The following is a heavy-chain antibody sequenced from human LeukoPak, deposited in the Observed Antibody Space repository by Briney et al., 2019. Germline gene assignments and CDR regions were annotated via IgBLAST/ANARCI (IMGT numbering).Heavy chain of an antibody. CDR3: AREARRCSSTSCYTDWFDP. CDR2: IYYSGST. CDR1: GGSISSGDYY. D-gene: IGHD2-2*02. V-gene: IGHV4-30-4*08. J-gene: IGHJ5*02. Sequence: PSQTLSLTCTVSGGSISSGDYYWSWIRQPPGKGLEWIGYIYYSGSTYYNPSLKSRVTISVDTSKNQFSLKLSSVTAADTAVYYCAREARRCSSTSCYTDWFDPWGQGTLVTVSS.